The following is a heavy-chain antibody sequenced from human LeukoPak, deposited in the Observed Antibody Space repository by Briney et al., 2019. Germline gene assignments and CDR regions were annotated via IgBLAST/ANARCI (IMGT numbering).Heavy chain of an antibody. CDR3: ARGFRLSAIEDWFDP. V-gene: IGHV1-2*02. CDR2: INPNNGGT. CDR1: GYTFTGYY. D-gene: IGHD2-2*02. Sequence: ASVKVSCKASGYTFTGYYIHWVRQAPGQGLEWMGWINPNNGGTNYAPKFQGRVTMTRDTSISTAYMELSGLRSDDTAVYYCARGFRLSAIEDWFDPWGQGTLVTVSS. J-gene: IGHJ5*02.